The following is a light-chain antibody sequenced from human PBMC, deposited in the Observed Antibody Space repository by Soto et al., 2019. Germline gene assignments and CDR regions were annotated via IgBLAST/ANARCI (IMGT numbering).Light chain of an antibody. CDR1: GSDVGGYNY. CDR3: NSYTSTSAHVL. V-gene: IGLV2-14*01. CDR2: EVT. Sequence: QSALTQPASVSGSPGQSITISCTGTGSDVGGYNYVSWYQQHPGKATKLLIYEVTNRPSGISSRFSGSKSVHTASLTISGLQAEDEAHYYCNSYTSTSAHVLFGGGTKLTVL. J-gene: IGLJ3*02.